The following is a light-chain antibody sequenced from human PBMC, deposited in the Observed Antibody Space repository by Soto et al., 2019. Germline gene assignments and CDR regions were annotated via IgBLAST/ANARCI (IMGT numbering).Light chain of an antibody. CDR3: SSYTTSTTML. CDR1: FSDVGGYNY. V-gene: IGLV2-14*03. J-gene: IGLJ2*01. Sequence: QSALTQPASVSGSPGQSITISCTGTFSDVGGYNYVSWYQQHPGKAPKLMIQDVSNRPSGVSDRFSGSKSGNTASLTISGLQAEDEAYYYCSSYTTSTTMLFGGGTKLTVL. CDR2: DVS.